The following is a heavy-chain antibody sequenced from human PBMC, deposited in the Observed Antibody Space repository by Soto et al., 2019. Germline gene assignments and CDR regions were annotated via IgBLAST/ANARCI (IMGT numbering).Heavy chain of an antibody. CDR3: ARAGVDIVVVVAATTYMDV. Sequence: QVQLVQSGAEVKKPGASVKVSCKASGYTFTSYYMHWVRQAPGQGLEWMGIINPSGGSTSYAQKCQGRVTMTRDTSTSTVYMELSSLRSEDTAVYYCARAGVDIVVVVAATTYMDVWGKGTTVTVSS. J-gene: IGHJ6*03. D-gene: IGHD2-15*01. V-gene: IGHV1-46*03. CDR2: INPSGGST. CDR1: GYTFTSYY.